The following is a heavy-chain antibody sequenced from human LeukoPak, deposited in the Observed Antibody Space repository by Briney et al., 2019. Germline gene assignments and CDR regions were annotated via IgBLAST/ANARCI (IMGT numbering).Heavy chain of an antibody. CDR1: GDSINNNNYY. Sequence: SETLSLTCTVSGDSINNNNYYWGWIRQPPGKGLEWIGEVAHKGPTVYSPTLNRKYNPSFKSRITMSVDPSKNQFSLKLTSVTVADTATYYCVRQGTNSGYYLLDYWGQGHLVIVSS. CDR2: VAHKGPTV. D-gene: IGHD3-22*01. CDR3: VRQGTNSGYYLLDY. V-gene: IGHV4-39*01. J-gene: IGHJ4*02.